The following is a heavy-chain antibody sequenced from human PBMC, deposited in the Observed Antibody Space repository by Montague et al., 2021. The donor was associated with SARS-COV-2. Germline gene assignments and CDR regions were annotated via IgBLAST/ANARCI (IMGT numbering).Heavy chain of an antibody. V-gene: IGHV4-30-2*06. D-gene: IGHD3-3*02. Sequence: TLSLTCVVSGGSVSSGDYSWSWIRQSPGKGLEWIGYIYQSGSAYYXXCLKSRVTISIDTSNNQFSLNLRSVTAADTGLYYCATGTRIDGMDFWGQGTTVTVSS. CDR2: IYQSGSA. J-gene: IGHJ6*02. CDR3: ATGTRIDGMDF. CDR1: GGSVSSGDYS.